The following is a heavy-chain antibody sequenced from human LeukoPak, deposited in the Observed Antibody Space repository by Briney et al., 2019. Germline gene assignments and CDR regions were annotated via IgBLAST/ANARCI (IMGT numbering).Heavy chain of an antibody. J-gene: IGHJ4*02. CDR1: XXXX. V-gene: IGHV4-4*07. CDR2: IYTSGSS. Sequence: XXXXWSWIRQPAGKGLEWIGRIYTSGSSNYNPSLRRRVTMSVDTSKNQFSLKLSSVTAADTAVYYCARDLNRGCSSASCHSPFDYWGQGTLVTVSS. D-gene: IGHD2-2*01. CDR3: ARDLNRGCSSASCHSPFDY.